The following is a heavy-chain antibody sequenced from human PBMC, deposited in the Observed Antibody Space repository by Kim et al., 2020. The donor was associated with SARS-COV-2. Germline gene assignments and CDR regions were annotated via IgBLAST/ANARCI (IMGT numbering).Heavy chain of an antibody. J-gene: IGHJ6*02. CDR1: GGSISDNY. CDR2: IYDSGSI. Sequence: SETLSLTCSVSGGSISDNYWSWIRQPPGKGLEWIGCIYDSGSINYNPSLKSRVTISVDTSKNQFSLKLSSVTAADTAVYYCASSGYYYGMDVWGQGTTVTVSS. CDR3: ASSGYYYGMDV. D-gene: IGHD2-15*01. V-gene: IGHV4-59*13.